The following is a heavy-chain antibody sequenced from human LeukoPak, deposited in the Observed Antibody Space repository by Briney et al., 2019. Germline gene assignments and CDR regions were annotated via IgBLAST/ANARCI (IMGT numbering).Heavy chain of an antibody. D-gene: IGHD3-9*01. CDR2: IYYSGST. V-gene: IGHV4-39*01. J-gene: IGHJ4*02. Sequence: SETLSLTCTVSGGSISSSSYYWGWIRQPPGKGLGWIGSIYYSGSTYYNLSLKSRVTISVDTSKNQFSLKLSSVTAADTAVYYCARLDILTGYLWDYWGQGTLVTVSS. CDR1: GGSISSSSYY. CDR3: ARLDILTGYLWDY.